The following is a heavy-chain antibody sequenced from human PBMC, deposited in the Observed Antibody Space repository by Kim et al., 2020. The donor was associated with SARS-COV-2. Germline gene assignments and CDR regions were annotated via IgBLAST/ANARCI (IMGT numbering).Heavy chain of an antibody. D-gene: IGHD3-22*01. CDR1: GFTFSSYA. V-gene: IGHV3-23*01. CDR3: AKDLRHYYDRSVYFDY. J-gene: IGHJ4*02. Sequence: GGSLRLSCAASGFTFSSYAMSWVRQAPGKGLEWVSAISGSGGSTYYADSVKGRFTISRDNSKNTLYLQMNSLRAEDTAVYYCAKDLRHYYDRSVYFDYWGQGTLVTVSS. CDR2: ISGSGGST.